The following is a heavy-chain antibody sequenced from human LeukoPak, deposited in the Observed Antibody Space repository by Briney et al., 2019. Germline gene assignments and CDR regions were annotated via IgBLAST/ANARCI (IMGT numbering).Heavy chain of an antibody. J-gene: IGHJ4*02. CDR1: GGSISSCSYY. Sequence: SETLSLTCTVSGGSISSCSYYWGWIRQPPGKGLEWIGSIYYSGSTYYNPSLKSRVTISVDTSKNQFSLKLSSVTAADTAVYYCARSISTVTTYDYWGQGTLVTVSS. CDR2: IYYSGST. CDR3: ARSISTVTTYDY. V-gene: IGHV4-39*01. D-gene: IGHD4-17*01.